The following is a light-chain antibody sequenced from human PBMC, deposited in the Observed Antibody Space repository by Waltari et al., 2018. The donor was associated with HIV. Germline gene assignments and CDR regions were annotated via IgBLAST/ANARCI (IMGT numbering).Light chain of an antibody. J-gene: IGKJ2*01. CDR3: QQYSDVPYT. CDR1: QSLLYISNNQNY. V-gene: IGKV4-1*01. Sequence: DVVVTQSPDSLAVSLGERATLHCKSNQSLLYISNNQNYSAWYQQKAGRRPKLLIYWAYIRASRVPDRFSGSGTETDFSLPLTILQAEDVAVYYCQQYSDVPYTFGQGTKLEIK. CDR2: WAY.